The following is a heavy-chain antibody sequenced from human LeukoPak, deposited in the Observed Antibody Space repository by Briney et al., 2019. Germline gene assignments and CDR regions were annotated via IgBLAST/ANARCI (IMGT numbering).Heavy chain of an antibody. CDR2: IDSISTTI. CDR3: ARGAPLVVVTTGAFDI. CDR1: GFTFISYE. Sequence: PGGSLRLSCAASGFTFISYEMNWVRQAPGKGLEWISYIDSISTTIYSADSVRGRFTISRDNAKNSLYLQMNSLRVEDTAIYYCARGAPLVVVTTGAFDIWGQGIMVTVSS. J-gene: IGHJ3*02. V-gene: IGHV3-48*03. D-gene: IGHD2-15*01.